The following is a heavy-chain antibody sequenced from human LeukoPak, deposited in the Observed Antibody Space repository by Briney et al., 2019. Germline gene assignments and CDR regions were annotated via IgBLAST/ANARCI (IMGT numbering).Heavy chain of an antibody. V-gene: IGHV4-59*08. CDR2: IYYSGST. Sequence: SETLSLTCTVSGGSISSYYWSWIRQPPGKGLEWIGYIYYSGSTNYNPSLKSRVTISVDTSKNQFSLKLSSVTAADTAVYYCARRGPYKQQLVYYYYGMDVWGQGTTVTVSS. J-gene: IGHJ6*02. CDR3: ARRGPYKQQLVYYYYGMDV. D-gene: IGHD6-13*01. CDR1: GGSISSYY.